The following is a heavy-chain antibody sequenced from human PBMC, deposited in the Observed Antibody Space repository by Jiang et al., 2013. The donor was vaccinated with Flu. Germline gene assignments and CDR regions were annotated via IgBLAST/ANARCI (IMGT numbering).Heavy chain of an antibody. D-gene: IGHD3-22*01. Sequence: VQLVESGGGLVQPGGSLRLSCAASGFTFSSYAMSWVRQAPGKGLEWVSAISGSGGSTYYADSVKGRFTISRDNSKNTLYLQMNSLRAEDTAVYYCAKVVGYYDSSGYYYFDYWGQGTLVTVSS. V-gene: IGHV3-23*04. CDR2: ISGSGGST. J-gene: IGHJ4*02. CDR1: GFTFSSYA. CDR3: AKVVGYYDSSGYYYFDY.